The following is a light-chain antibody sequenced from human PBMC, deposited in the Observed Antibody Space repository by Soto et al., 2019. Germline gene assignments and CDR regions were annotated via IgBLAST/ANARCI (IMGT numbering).Light chain of an antibody. J-gene: IGLJ2*01. V-gene: IGLV2-14*01. CDR2: DVS. Sequence: QSVLTQPDSVSGSPGQSITISCTGTSRDVGYYNYVSWYQQHPGKAPQLLIYDVSNRPSGVSNRFSGSKSGNTASLTISGLQAEDEADYFCSSYTTSATGVFGGGTKLTVL. CDR1: SRDVGYYNY. CDR3: SSYTTSATGV.